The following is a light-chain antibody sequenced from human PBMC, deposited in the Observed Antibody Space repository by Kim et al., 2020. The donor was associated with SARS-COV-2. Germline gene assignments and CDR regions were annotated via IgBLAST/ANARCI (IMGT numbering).Light chain of an antibody. CDR2: GYN. CDR3: AAWDDNLNGVG. Sequence: QSVLTQPPSASGASGQRVTISCSGSFSNVGRNTVNWWQQFPGTAPKLLIFGYNQRPSGVPARFSGSKSGTSASLAISGLQSEDEADYYCAAWDDNLNGVGFGGGTQLTVL. CDR1: FSNVGRNT. V-gene: IGLV1-44*01. J-gene: IGLJ2*01.